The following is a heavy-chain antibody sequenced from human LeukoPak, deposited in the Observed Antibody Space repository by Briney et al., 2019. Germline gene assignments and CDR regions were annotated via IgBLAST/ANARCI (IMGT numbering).Heavy chain of an antibody. J-gene: IGHJ4*02. CDR2: ISSGSSYI. CDR1: GLTVSSDS. D-gene: IGHD3/OR15-3a*01. V-gene: IGHV3-21*01. CDR3: ARDPHNDFCAGYYDY. Sequence: AGSLRFSSASSGLTVSSDSINCVCQAPRKGLKRVSSISSGSSYIYYADSVKGRFTISRDNAKNSLYLQMNSLRAEDTAVYYCARDPHNDFCAGYYDYWGQGTLVTVSS.